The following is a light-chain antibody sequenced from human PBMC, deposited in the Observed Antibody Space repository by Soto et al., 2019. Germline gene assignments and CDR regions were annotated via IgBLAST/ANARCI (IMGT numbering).Light chain of an antibody. Sequence: IVMTQSPATLSVSPGERATLSCRASQSVASNLAWYQQRLGQAPRLLVYGASTRATGIPARFSGSGSGTEFILTISSVQSEDFAVYYCQQYNKWPVFTFGPGTRVDIK. CDR2: GAS. V-gene: IGKV3-15*01. J-gene: IGKJ3*01. CDR1: QSVASN. CDR3: QQYNKWPVFT.